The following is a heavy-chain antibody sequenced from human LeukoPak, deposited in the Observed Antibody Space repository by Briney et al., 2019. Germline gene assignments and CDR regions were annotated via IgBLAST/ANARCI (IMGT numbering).Heavy chain of an antibody. CDR2: ISSNGGST. CDR3: ASSKGYYDSSGYYSRGAFDI. D-gene: IGHD3-22*01. V-gene: IGHV3-64*01. CDR1: GFTFSSYA. Sequence: PGGSLRLSCAASGFTFSSYAMHWVRQAPGKGLEYVSAISSNGGSTYYANSVKGRFTISRDNSKNTLYLQMGSLRAEDMAVYYCASSKGYYDSSGYYSRGAFDIWGQGTMVTVSS. J-gene: IGHJ3*02.